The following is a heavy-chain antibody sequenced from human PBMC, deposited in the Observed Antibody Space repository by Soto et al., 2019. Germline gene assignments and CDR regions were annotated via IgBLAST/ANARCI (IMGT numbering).Heavy chain of an antibody. Sequence: EVQLVESGGGLVQPGGSLRLSCAASGFTFTTYWMSWVRQAPGKGLEWVANIKQDGSEKYYVDSVKGRFTISRDNAKNSLYLQMHSLRAEDTALYYCARVYPGSGWPYHYYGMDVWGQGTTVTVSS. J-gene: IGHJ6*02. CDR3: ARVYPGSGWPYHYYGMDV. CDR2: IKQDGSEK. CDR1: GFTFTTYW. V-gene: IGHV3-7*01. D-gene: IGHD6-19*01.